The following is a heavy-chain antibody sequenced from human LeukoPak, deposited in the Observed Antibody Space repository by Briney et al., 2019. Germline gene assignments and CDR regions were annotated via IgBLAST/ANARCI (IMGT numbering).Heavy chain of an antibody. CDR1: GFTFSSYW. Sequence: GGSLRLSCAASGFTFSSYWMHWVRQAPGKGLVWVSRISTDGSSTNYADSVKGRFTISRDNVQNSLYLQMNSLRAEDTAMYYCARDRGYFDNWGQGTLVTVSS. J-gene: IGHJ4*02. CDR2: ISTDGSST. V-gene: IGHV3-74*01. CDR3: ARDRGYFDN.